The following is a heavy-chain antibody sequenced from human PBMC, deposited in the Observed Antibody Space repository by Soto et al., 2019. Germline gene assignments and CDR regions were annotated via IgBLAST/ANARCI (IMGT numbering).Heavy chain of an antibody. D-gene: IGHD3-16*02. Sequence: QVQLQESGPGLVKPSQTLSLTCTVSGGSISSGGYYWSWIRQHPGKGLEWIGYIYYSGSTYYNPSLKSRVTISVDTSKNQFSLKLSSVTAADTAVYYCARGSYDYVWGSYRSEGYYFDYWGQGTLVTVSS. V-gene: IGHV4-31*03. CDR1: GGSISSGGYY. CDR3: ARGSYDYVWGSYRSEGYYFDY. CDR2: IYYSGST. J-gene: IGHJ4*02.